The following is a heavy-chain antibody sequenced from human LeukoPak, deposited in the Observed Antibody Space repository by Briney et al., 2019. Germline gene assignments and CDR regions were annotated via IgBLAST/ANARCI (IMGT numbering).Heavy chain of an antibody. CDR3: AKISKGGDSS. V-gene: IGHV3-23*01. D-gene: IGHD2-21*01. CDR2: ISGSGGST. J-gene: IGHJ5*02. Sequence: GGSLRLSCAASGFTFSNYWMNWVRQAPGKGLEWVSAISGSGGSTYYADSVKGRFTISRDNSKNTLYLQMNSLRAEDTAVYYCAKISKGGDSSWGQGTLVTVSS. CDR1: GFTFSNYW.